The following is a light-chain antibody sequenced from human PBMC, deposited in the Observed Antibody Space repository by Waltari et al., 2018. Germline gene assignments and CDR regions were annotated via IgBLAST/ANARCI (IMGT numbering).Light chain of an antibody. CDR1: ALPKRY. Sequence: SYELTQPPSVSVSPGQTARISCPGDALPKRYGYCYQQRPGQAPVLVMYRDIVRPSGIPERCSGSTSWTTFTLTISGVQAEDEADYYCQSADSSGSYVVFGVGTKLTVL. J-gene: IGLJ3*02. V-gene: IGLV3-25*03. CDR2: RDI. CDR3: QSADSSGSYVV.